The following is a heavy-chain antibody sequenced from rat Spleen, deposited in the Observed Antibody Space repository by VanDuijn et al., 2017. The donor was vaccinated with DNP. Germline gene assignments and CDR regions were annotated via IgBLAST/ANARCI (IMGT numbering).Heavy chain of an antibody. J-gene: IGHJ3*01. CDR1: GFALTSHI. D-gene: IGHD1-7*01. Sequence: QVQLKESGPGLVQPSQTLSLTCTVSGFALTSHIISWIRQPPGKGLEWVAAVSSGGDTYYNSSLRSRLSISRDTSKRQVFLTLNSRQTEDTAMYFCARQGSNYGFWFAYWGQGTLVTVSS. CDR2: VSSGGDT. V-gene: IGHV2-6*01. CDR3: ARQGSNYGFWFAY.